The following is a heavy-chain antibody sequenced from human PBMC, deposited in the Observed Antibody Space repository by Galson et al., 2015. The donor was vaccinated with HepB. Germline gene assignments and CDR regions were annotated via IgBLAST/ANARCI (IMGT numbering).Heavy chain of an antibody. V-gene: IGHV4-30-2*01. CDR3: ARARSWFGEFVGDYYYMDV. D-gene: IGHD3-10*01. Sequence: TLSLTCAVSGGSISSGGFSWSWIRQPPGKGLEWIGHIYHSGSTSYNPSLKSRVTMSVDRSKNQFSLRLSSVIAADTAVYYCARARSWFGEFVGDYYYMDVWGKGTTVTVSS. CDR2: IYHSGST. J-gene: IGHJ6*03. CDR1: GGSISSGGFS.